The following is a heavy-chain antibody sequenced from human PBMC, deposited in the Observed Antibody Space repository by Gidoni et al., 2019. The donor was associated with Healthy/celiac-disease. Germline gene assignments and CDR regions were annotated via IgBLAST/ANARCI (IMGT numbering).Heavy chain of an antibody. Sequence: QVQLVQSGAEVKKPGSSVKVSCKASGGTFSSYAISWVRQAPGQGLEWMGRIIPILGIANYAQKFQGRVTITADKSTSTAYMELSSLRSEDTAVYYCASEDYDSSGYYYNWFDPWGQGTLVTVSS. J-gene: IGHJ5*02. CDR3: ASEDYDSSGYYYNWFDP. CDR1: GGTFSSYA. V-gene: IGHV1-69*04. D-gene: IGHD3-22*01. CDR2: IIPILGIA.